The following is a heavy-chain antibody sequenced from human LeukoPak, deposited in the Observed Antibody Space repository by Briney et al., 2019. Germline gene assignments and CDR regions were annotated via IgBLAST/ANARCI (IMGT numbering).Heavy chain of an antibody. CDR1: GFTFSSYG. D-gene: IGHD6-13*01. V-gene: IGHV3-30*02. Sequence: PGGSLRLSCAASGFTFSSYGMHWVRQAPGKGLEWVAFIRYDGSNKYYADSVKGRFTISRDNSKNTLYLQMNSLRAEDTAVYYCAKVSPPSIAAAGTPFDYWGQGTLVTVSS. CDR3: AKVSPPSIAAAGTPFDY. CDR2: IRYDGSNK. J-gene: IGHJ4*02.